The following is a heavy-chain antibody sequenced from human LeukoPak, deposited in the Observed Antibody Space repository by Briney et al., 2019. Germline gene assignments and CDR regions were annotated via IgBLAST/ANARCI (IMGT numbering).Heavy chain of an antibody. CDR3: ARERISIDSSRPFDY. Sequence: ASVKVSCKASGYTFTSYGISWVRQAPGQGLEWMGWISAYNGNTNYAQKLQGRVTMTTDTSTSTAYMELRSLRSDDTAVYYCARERISIDSSRPFDYWGQGTLVTVSS. V-gene: IGHV1-18*01. J-gene: IGHJ4*02. CDR2: ISAYNGNT. D-gene: IGHD6-13*01. CDR1: GYTFTSYG.